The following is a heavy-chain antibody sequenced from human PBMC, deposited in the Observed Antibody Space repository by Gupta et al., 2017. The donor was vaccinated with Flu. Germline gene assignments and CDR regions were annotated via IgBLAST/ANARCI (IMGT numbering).Heavy chain of an antibody. CDR2: ISASGATT. Sequence: DVQLLESGGGLDQAGGSLRLSCAGYGFTFSRYNINWVRLAPGKGLEWVSGISASGATTNYAASVQGRFTIPRDNSKDTLYLQMNSLRAEDTAIYYCAKRGAPFSFYGLDVWGQGTTVTVSS. CDR1: GFTFSRYN. CDR3: AKRGAPFSFYGLDV. V-gene: IGHV3-23*01. D-gene: IGHD3-10*01. J-gene: IGHJ6*02.